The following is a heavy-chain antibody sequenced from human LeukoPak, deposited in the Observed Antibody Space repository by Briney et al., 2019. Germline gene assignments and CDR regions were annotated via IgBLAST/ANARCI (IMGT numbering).Heavy chain of an antibody. CDR2: IYHSGST. CDR3: ARGNGGNSFDY. V-gene: IGHV4-59*01. J-gene: IGHJ4*02. D-gene: IGHD4-23*01. CDR1: GGSISSYY. Sequence: SETLSLTCTVSGGSISSYYWSWIRQAPGKGLEWIGYIYHSGSTNYNPSLKSRVSISVDKSKNQFSLKLSSVTAADTAMYYCARGNGGNSFDYWGQGTLVTVSS.